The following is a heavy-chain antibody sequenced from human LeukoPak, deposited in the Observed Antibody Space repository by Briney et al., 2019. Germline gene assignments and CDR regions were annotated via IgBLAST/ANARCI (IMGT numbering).Heavy chain of an antibody. D-gene: IGHD3-10*01. CDR2: ISYDGNDK. V-gene: IGHV3-30*04. J-gene: IGHJ6*03. Sequence: PGGSLRLSRATSGFSFSSYAFYWIRQAPGKGLEWLTLISYDGNDKYYADSVKGRLSISRDNSKSMVFLQMNSLRPEDTAVYFCAVLTTLHIAVRPGDEYMDVWGKGTTVTVSS. CDR1: GFSFSSYA. CDR3: AVLTTLHIAVRPGDEYMDV.